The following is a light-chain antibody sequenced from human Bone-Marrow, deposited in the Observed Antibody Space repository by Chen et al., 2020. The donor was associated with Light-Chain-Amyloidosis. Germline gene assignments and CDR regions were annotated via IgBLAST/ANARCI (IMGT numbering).Light chain of an antibody. V-gene: IGLV3-21*02. J-gene: IGLJ3*02. CDR1: KIGRQS. CDR2: DDV. CDR3: QVWDRSSDRPL. Sequence: SYVLTQPPSVSVAPGQTASISCEGDKIGRQSVHWYQQRPGQAPVMVVFDDVNRPSGIPERLSGSNSGNTATLTISRVEAGDEADYYCQVWDRSSDRPLFGGGTKLTGL.